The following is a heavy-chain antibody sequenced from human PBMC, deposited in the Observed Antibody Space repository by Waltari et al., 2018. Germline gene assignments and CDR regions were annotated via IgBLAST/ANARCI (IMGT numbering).Heavy chain of an antibody. J-gene: IGHJ5*02. D-gene: IGHD6-13*01. Sequence: QVQLVQSGAEVKKPGSSVKVSCKASGGTFSSYAISWVRQAPGHGLEWMGRGIPILGIANYAQKFQGRVTITADKSTSTAYMELSSLRSEDTAVYYCARVSEEAAADPRVTGFDPWGQGTLVTVSS. V-gene: IGHV1-69*09. CDR2: GIPILGIA. CDR3: ARVSEEAAADPRVTGFDP. CDR1: GGTFSSYA.